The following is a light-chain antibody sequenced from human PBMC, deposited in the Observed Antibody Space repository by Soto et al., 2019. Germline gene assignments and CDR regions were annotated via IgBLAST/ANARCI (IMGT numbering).Light chain of an antibody. CDR2: EGS. CDR3: CSYAGSSTFVV. J-gene: IGLJ2*01. CDR1: SSDVGRYNL. Sequence: QSALTQPASVSGSPGQSITISCTGTSSDVGRYNLVSWYQQHPGKAPKLMSYEGSKRPSGVSNRFSGSNSGNTASLTISGLPAEDEADYYCCSYAGSSTFVVFGGGTKLTVL. V-gene: IGLV2-23*03.